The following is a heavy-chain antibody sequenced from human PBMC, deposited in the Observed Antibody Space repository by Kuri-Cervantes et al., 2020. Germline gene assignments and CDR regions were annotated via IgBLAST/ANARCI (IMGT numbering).Heavy chain of an antibody. Sequence: SETLSLTCTVSGGSISSYYWSWIRQPPGKGLEWIGSIYYSGSTYYNPSLKSRVTISVDTSKNQFSLKLSSVTAADTAVYYCARGGYCSSTSCPPPDYYYYYMDVWGKGTTVTVSS. J-gene: IGHJ6*03. D-gene: IGHD2-2*03. CDR1: GGSISSYY. CDR2: IYYSGST. CDR3: ARGGYCSSTSCPPPDYYYYYMDV. V-gene: IGHV4-59*12.